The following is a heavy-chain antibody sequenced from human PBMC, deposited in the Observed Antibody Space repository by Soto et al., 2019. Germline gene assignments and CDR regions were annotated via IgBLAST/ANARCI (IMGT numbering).Heavy chain of an antibody. V-gene: IGHV3-74*01. CDR3: ARVVSGYYGFDY. CDR2: IKGDGTNT. Sequence: EVQLVESGGGLVQFGGSLRLSCAASGFTFSSYWMHWVRQVPGKGLVWLSRIKGDGTNTNYADSVKGRFTISRDNVDNTLYLQMNSLRAEDTAVYYFARVVSGYYGFDYWGQGTLVTVSS. CDR1: GFTFSSYW. D-gene: IGHD5-12*01. J-gene: IGHJ4*02.